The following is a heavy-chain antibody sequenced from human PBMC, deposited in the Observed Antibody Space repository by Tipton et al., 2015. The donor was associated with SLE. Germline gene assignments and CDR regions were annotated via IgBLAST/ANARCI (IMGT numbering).Heavy chain of an antibody. Sequence: TLSLTCSVSGGAVIHNYWSWIRQPPGKGLEWIGYIHHSGRTDYNPSLRSRVTISRDTSKNQFSLNVNSVTAADTAVYYCARQHSGGATDTWGQGTLVTVSS. CDR2: IHHSGRT. CDR1: GGAVIHNY. V-gene: IGHV4-59*02. CDR3: ARQHSGGATDT. J-gene: IGHJ5*02. D-gene: IGHD1-26*01.